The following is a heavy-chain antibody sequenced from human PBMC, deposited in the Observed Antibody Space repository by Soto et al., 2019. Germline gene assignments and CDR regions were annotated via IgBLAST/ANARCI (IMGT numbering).Heavy chain of an antibody. J-gene: IGHJ4*02. D-gene: IGHD3-10*01. Sequence: SETLSLTFTVSGGSISSYYWSWIRQPPGKGLEWIGYIYYSGSTNYNPSLKIRVTITVDTSKNQFSLKLSSVTAADTAVYYCARTYYYGSGSLYYFDYWGPGTLVTVSS. CDR3: ARTYYYGSGSLYYFDY. CDR2: IYYSGST. CDR1: GGSISSYY. V-gene: IGHV4-59*01.